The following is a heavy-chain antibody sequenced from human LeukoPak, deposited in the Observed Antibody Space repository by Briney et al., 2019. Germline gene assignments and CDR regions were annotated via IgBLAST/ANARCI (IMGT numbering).Heavy chain of an antibody. CDR1: GASISGYY. V-gene: IGHV4-59*01. CDR2: VSYTGTT. D-gene: IGHD3-16*01. Sequence: SETLSLTCTVSGASISGYYWGWMRQPPGKGLEWIGFVSYTGTTTGNPSLKSRLNISIDTPKNQFSLRLTSVTAADTAFYYCGRVNVLREFDFWGQGAQVTVAS. J-gene: IGHJ4*02. CDR3: GRVNVLREFDF.